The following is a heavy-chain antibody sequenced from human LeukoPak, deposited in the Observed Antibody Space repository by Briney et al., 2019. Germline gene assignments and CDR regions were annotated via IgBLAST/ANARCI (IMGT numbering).Heavy chain of an antibody. Sequence: PSETLSLTSTVSGGSISSYYCSWVWQPPRTGREWVGYIYYSVSTNYNPSLKSRVSISVDTSKNQFSLKLSSVTAADTAVYYCAFEGSWSKSWFDPWGQGTLVTVSS. CDR2: IYYSVST. V-gene: IGHV4-59*01. J-gene: IGHJ5*02. CDR3: AFEGSWSKSWFDP. D-gene: IGHD6-13*01. CDR1: GGSISSYY.